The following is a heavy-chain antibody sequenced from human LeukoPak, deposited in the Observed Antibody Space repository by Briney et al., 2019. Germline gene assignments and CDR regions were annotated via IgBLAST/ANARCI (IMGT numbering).Heavy chain of an antibody. CDR3: ARDSYYGSGSPY. V-gene: IGHV4-31*03. Sequence: SETLSLTCTVSGGSISSGGYYWSWIRQHPGKGLEWIGYIYYSGSTYYNPPLKSRVTISVDTSKNQFSLKLSSVTAADTAVYYCARDSYYGSGSPYWGQGTLVTVSS. D-gene: IGHD3-10*01. CDR2: IYYSGST. CDR1: GGSISSGGYY. J-gene: IGHJ4*02.